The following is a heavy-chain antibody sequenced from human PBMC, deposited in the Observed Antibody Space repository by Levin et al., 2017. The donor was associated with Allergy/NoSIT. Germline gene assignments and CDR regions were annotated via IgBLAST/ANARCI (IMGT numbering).Heavy chain of an antibody. D-gene: IGHD2-15*01. CDR3: AKAACSAGSCYFDS. CDR1: GFKFNSYA. CDR2: ISGSGSNT. V-gene: IGHV3-23*01. Sequence: ASVKVSCVGSGFKFNSYAMNWVRQAPGRGLEWVSGISGSGSNTFYADSVKGRFTISRDNSKNTLYLQNNNLRADDTAVYYCAKAACSAGSCYFDSWGQGTLVTVSS. J-gene: IGHJ4*02.